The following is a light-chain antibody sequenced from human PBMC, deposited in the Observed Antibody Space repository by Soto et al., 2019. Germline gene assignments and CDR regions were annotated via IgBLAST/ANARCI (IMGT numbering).Light chain of an antibody. J-gene: IGKJ4*01. CDR2: EAS. CDR1: QDVGKF. V-gene: IGKV3-11*01. CDR3: QQRNSWPLT. Sequence: VLTQSPDTLSLSPGERATLSCRASQDVGKFLVWYHQKPGLSPSLVIYEASKRATDILDRFSGSGSGTAFTLTINRLEPEDVGFYYCQQRNSWPLTFGGGTKVELK.